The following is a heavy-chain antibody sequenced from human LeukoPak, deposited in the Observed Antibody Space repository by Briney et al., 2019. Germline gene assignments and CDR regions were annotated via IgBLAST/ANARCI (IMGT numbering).Heavy chain of an antibody. V-gene: IGHV3-7*01. CDR1: GFIFSSYW. J-gene: IGHJ4*02. Sequence: SGGSLRLSCAASGFIFSSYWMHWVRQAPGKGLEWVANIKQDGSEKYYVDSVKGRVTISRDNAKNSLYMQMNSLRAEDTAVYYCARDLYRIVVVPHYFDYWGQGTLVTVSS. CDR3: ARDLYRIVVVPHYFDY. D-gene: IGHD3-22*01. CDR2: IKQDGSEK.